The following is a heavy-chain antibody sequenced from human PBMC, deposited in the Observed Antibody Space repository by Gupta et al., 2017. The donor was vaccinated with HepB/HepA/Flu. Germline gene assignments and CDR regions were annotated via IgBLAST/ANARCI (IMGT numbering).Heavy chain of an antibody. D-gene: IGHD5-18*01. V-gene: IGHV3-66*04. CDR2: IYSGGST. Sequence: EVQLVESGGGLVQPGGSLRLSCAASGFTVSSNYISWVRQAPGKGLEWVSVIYSGGSTYYADSVKGRFTISRDNSKNTLYLQINSLRAEDTAVYYCARRNTAMGYYYYYGMDVWGQGTTVTVSS. CDR1: GFTVSSNY. CDR3: ARRNTAMGYYYYYGMDV. J-gene: IGHJ6*02.